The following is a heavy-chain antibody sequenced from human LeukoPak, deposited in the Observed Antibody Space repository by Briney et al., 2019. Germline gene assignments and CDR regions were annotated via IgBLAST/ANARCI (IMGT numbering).Heavy chain of an antibody. CDR1: GGSISSYY. Sequence: SETLSLTCTVSGGSISSYYWSWIRQPPGKGLEWIGYIYYSGSTNYNPSLKSRVTISVDTSKNQFSLKLSSVTAADTAVYYCARGSVGLRFLEWLSGKRKGGAAVSHMDVWGKGTTVTVSS. V-gene: IGHV4-59*01. CDR2: IYYSGST. J-gene: IGHJ6*03. CDR3: ARGSVGLRFLEWLSGKRKGGAAVSHMDV. D-gene: IGHD3-3*01.